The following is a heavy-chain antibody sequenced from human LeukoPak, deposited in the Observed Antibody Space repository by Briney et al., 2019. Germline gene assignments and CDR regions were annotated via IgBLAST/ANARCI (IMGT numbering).Heavy chain of an antibody. CDR1: GGSISSSSYY. Sequence: SETLSLTCTVSGGSISSSSYYWGWIRQSPGKGLEWIGSIYYSGSTYYNPSLKSRVTISVDTSKNQFSLKMSSVTAADTAVYYCARVILRFFPSYYYYMDVWGKGTTVTVSS. J-gene: IGHJ6*03. CDR3: ARVILRFFPSYYYYMDV. D-gene: IGHD3-3*01. V-gene: IGHV4-39*07. CDR2: IYYSGST.